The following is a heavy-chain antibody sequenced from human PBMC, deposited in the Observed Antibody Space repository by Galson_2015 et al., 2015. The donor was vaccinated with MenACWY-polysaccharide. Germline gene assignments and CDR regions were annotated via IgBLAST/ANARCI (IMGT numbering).Heavy chain of an antibody. J-gene: IGHJ4*02. CDR1: GYTFTSYG. CDR2: ISPHSGNT. Sequence: QSGAEVKKPGASVKVSYKASGYTFTSYGISWVRQAPGQGLEWMGWISPHSGNTNYAQKFQGRFTMTTDTSTTTAYMELRSLKSDDTGVYYCARDSSGGGWYSYWGQGALVTVSS. CDR3: ARDSSGGGWYSY. D-gene: IGHD6-19*01. V-gene: IGHV1-18*01.